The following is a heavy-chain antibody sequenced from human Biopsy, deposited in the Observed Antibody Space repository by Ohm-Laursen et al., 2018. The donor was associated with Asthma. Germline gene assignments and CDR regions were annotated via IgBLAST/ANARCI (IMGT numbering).Heavy chain of an antibody. CDR3: AKVGHGYGDYVGYLDP. Sequence: SLRLSCAATGFTLSSYAIHWVRQAPGKGLEWVSVISSGGGTIDYADSVKGRFTISRNISTNTVYLQMDSLSADDTVVYYCAKVGHGYGDYVGYLDPWGQGTLVTVSS. V-gene: IGHV3-23*01. CDR1: GFTLSSYA. J-gene: IGHJ5*02. CDR2: ISSGGGTI. D-gene: IGHD4-17*01.